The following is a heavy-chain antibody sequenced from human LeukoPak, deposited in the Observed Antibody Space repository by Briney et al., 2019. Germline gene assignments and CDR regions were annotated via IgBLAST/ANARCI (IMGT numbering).Heavy chain of an antibody. Sequence: GGSLRLSCAASGFTFSSYAMSWVRQAPGKGLQWVSVIYSGGTTYYADSVKGRFTISRDNSKNTLYLQMNSLRAEDTAVYYCARALLVRNGYNYSPNYFDYWGQGTLVTVSS. J-gene: IGHJ4*02. D-gene: IGHD5-24*01. V-gene: IGHV3-53*01. CDR2: IYSGGTT. CDR1: GFTFSSYA. CDR3: ARALLVRNGYNYSPNYFDY.